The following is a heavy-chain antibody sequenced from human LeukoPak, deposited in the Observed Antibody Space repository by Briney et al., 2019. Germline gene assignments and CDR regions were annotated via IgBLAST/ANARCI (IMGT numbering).Heavy chain of an antibody. J-gene: IGHJ5*02. D-gene: IGHD3-3*01. CDR2: IYYSGST. CDR1: GGSISSYY. V-gene: IGHV4-59*01. Sequence: SETLSLTCTVSGGSISSYYWSWIRQPPGKGLEWIGYIYYSGSTNYNPSLKSRVTISVDTSKNQFSLKLGSVTAADTAVYYCARGNFWSGYYSGGWFDPWGQGTLVTVSS. CDR3: ARGNFWSGYYSGGWFDP.